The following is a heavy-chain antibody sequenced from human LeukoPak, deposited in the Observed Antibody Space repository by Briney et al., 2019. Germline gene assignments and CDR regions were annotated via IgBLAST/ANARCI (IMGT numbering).Heavy chain of an antibody. D-gene: IGHD2-2*01. CDR1: GYSFTNYW. Sequence: GESLKISCKGSGYSFTNYWIGWVRQMPGKGLEWMGIIYPGNSETKYSPSFQGQVTISADRSITTAYLQWSSLQASDTAIYYCARAIPAANYYNFYAMDVWGQGTTVTVSS. CDR3: ARAIPAANYYNFYAMDV. J-gene: IGHJ6*02. V-gene: IGHV5-51*01. CDR2: IYPGNSET.